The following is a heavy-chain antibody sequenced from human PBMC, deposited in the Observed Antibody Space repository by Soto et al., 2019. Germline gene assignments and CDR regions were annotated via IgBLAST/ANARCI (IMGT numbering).Heavy chain of an antibody. J-gene: IGHJ3*02. CDR3: AREPGYCSSTSCYVRPGGAFDI. CDR2: IYYSGST. Sequence: QVQLQESGPGLVKPSQTLSLTCTVSGGSISSGGYYWSWIRQHPGKGLEWIGYIYYSGSTYYNPSLKSRVTISVDTSKNQFSLKLSSVTAADTAVYYCAREPGYCSSTSCYVRPGGAFDIWGQGTMVTVSS. V-gene: IGHV4-31*03. CDR1: GGSISSGGYY. D-gene: IGHD2-2*01.